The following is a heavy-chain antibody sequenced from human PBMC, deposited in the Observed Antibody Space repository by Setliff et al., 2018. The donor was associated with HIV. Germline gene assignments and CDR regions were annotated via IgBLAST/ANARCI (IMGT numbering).Heavy chain of an antibody. CDR1: GHSFTTYF. CDR2: IIPVFRTA. CDR3: AREFPRVMGPTTFYLDY. D-gene: IGHD1-26*01. V-gene: IGHV1-69*13. Sequence: SVKVSCKASGHSFTTYFLHWVRQAPGQGLEWMGGIIPVFRTANYAQKFQGRVTITADESTNTAYMELSSLKSEDTAVYYCAREFPRVMGPTTFYLDYWGQGSLVTVSS. J-gene: IGHJ4*02.